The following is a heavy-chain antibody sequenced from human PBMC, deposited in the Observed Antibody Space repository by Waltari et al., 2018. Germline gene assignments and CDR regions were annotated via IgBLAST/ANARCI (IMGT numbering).Heavy chain of an antibody. V-gene: IGHV3-7*01. CDR3: ARDHEGALDY. CDR1: GFTFSSYW. Sequence: VQLVESGGGLFQPGGALRLSCAASGFTFSSYWLSWVRQAPGKGLEWVANINQDGTTRQYADSVKGRFTISRDNPKNSLYLQMNSLRVEETAVYYCARDHEGALDYWGQGTLVTVSS. CDR2: INQDGTTR. J-gene: IGHJ4*02.